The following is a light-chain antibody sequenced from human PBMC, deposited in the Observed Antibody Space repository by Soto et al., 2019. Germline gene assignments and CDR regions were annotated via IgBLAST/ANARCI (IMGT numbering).Light chain of an antibody. CDR1: QSVNSN. Sequence: EILLTQSPATLSVSPGERATLSCRASQSVNSNLAWYQQKPGQAPRLLIYDTSNRATGIPARFSGSGSGTDFTLTISSLETEDFAVYYCQQREHWHPITFGQGTRLEIK. V-gene: IGKV3D-11*02. J-gene: IGKJ5*01. CDR2: DTS. CDR3: QQREHWHPIT.